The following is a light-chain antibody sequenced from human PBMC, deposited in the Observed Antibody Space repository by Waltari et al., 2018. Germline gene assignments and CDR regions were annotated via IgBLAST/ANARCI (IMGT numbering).Light chain of an antibody. Sequence: QSPVHRDVNAHLNWVHQGPGRAPRSLIYKSSRREAGVPDRFSGSGSGTEFTLKISRVEAEDVGVYYCMQGSHWPRTFGQGTKLEI. CDR2: KSS. CDR1: QSPVHRDVNAH. V-gene: IGKV2-30*02. CDR3: MQGSHWPRT. J-gene: IGKJ2*01.